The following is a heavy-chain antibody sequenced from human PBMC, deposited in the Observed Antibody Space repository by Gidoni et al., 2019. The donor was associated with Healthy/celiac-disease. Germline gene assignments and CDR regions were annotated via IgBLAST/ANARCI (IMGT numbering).Heavy chain of an antibody. V-gene: IGHV4-34*01. D-gene: IGHD2-15*01. CDR1: GGSFSGYY. Sequence: QVQLQQWGAGLLKPSETLSLTCAVYGGSFSGYYWSWIRQPPGKGLEWIGEINHSGSTNYNPSLKSRVTISVDTSKNQFSLKLSSVTAADTAVYYCATLRRDIVVVVAARTTRSFDYWGQGTLVTVSS. J-gene: IGHJ4*02. CDR3: ATLRRDIVVVVAARTTRSFDY. CDR2: INHSGST.